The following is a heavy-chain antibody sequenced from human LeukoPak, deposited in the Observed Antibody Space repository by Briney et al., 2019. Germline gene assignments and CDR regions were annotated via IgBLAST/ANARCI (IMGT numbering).Heavy chain of an antibody. J-gene: IGHJ5*02. V-gene: IGHV4-61*02. CDR3: ARSRITIFGVAPNWFDP. D-gene: IGHD3-3*01. CDR1: GGSISSGSYY. Sequence: TSQTLSLTCTVSGGSISSGSYYWSWIRQPAGKGLEWIGRIYTSGSTNYNPSLKSRVTISVDTSKNQFSLKLSSVTAADTAVYYCARSRITIFGVAPNWFDPWGQGTLVTVSS. CDR2: IYTSGST.